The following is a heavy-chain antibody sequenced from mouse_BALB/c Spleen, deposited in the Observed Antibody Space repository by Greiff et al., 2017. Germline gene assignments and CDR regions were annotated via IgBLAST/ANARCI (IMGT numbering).Heavy chain of an antibody. CDR3: ARSSTRITGGGPWFAY. CDR1: GYTFTSYW. Sequence: LQESGAELAKPGASVKMSCKASGYTFTSYWMHWVKQRPGQGLEWIGYINPSTGYTEYNQKFKDKATLTADKSSSTAYMQLSSLTSEDSAVYYCARSSTRITGGGPWFAYWGQGTLVTVSA. CDR2: INPSTGYT. D-gene: IGHD2-4*01. V-gene: IGHV1-7*01. J-gene: IGHJ3*01.